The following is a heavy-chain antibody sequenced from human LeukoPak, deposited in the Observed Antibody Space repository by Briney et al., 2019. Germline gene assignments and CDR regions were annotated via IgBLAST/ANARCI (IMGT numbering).Heavy chain of an antibody. CDR1: GYTFTGYY. CDR2: INPNSGGT. Sequence: GASVKVSCKASGYTFTGYYMHWARQAPGQGLEWMGWINPNSGGTNYAQKFQGRVTMTRDTSISTAYMELSRLRSDDTAVYYCARAKGYSSSPVDYWGQGTLVTVSS. CDR3: ARAKGYSSSPVDY. V-gene: IGHV1-2*02. D-gene: IGHD6-6*01. J-gene: IGHJ4*02.